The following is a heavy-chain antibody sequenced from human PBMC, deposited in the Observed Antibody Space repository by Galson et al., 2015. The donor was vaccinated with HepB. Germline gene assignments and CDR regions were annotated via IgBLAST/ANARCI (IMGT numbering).Heavy chain of an antibody. Sequence: RLSCAVSGFTVSKSYVSWVRQAPGKGLEWLSVIYSGGHAFYADSVQGRFTISRDTSKNTVYLQMRSLRAEDTAVYYCASPFCIGGNCYPLWYWGQGTLVTVSS. CDR2: IYSGGHA. V-gene: IGHV3-53*01. D-gene: IGHD2-15*01. J-gene: IGHJ4*02. CDR1: GFTVSKSY. CDR3: ASPFCIGGNCYPLWY.